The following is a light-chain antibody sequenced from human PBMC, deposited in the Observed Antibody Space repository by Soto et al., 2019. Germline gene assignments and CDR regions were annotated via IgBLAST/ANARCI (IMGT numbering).Light chain of an antibody. CDR3: SSSSASGIHV. CDR1: NRYGVNYNW. J-gene: IGLJ2*01. Sequence: QSALTQPASLSGSPGQSITISCTGTNRYGVNYNWVTWYQQHPGKVPKLMIYEVSNRPSGVSNRFSRSKAGNTASLTISGIQAQDEAHYYCSSSSASGIHVFGGGTKLTVL. V-gene: IGLV2-14*01. CDR2: EVS.